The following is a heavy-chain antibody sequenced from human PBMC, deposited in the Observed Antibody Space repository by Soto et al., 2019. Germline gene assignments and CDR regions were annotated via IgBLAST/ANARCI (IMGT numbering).Heavy chain of an antibody. CDR3: AREYCTSTSCYGVDY. CDR1: GYTFRSYG. CDR2: ISGYNGNT. V-gene: IGHV1-18*01. Sequence: ASVKVSCKASGYTFRSYGISWVRQAPGQGLEWMGWISGYNGNTHYSQKFQGKVTMTTDTSTSTAYMELRNLRSDDTAVYYCAREYCTSTSCYGVDYWG. D-gene: IGHD2-2*01. J-gene: IGHJ4*01.